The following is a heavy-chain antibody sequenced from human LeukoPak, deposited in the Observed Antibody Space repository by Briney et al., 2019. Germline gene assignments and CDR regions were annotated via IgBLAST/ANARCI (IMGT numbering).Heavy chain of an antibody. CDR3: ARVGDDYNGMDV. CDR2: IYYSGST. CDR1: GGSFSGYY. V-gene: IGHV4-34*09. J-gene: IGHJ6*02. Sequence: SETLSLTCAVYGGSFSGYYWSWIRQPPGKGLEWIGYIYYSGSTYYNPSLKSRVTISVDTSKNQFSLKLSSVTAADTAVYYCARVGDDYNGMDVWGQGTTVTVSS. D-gene: IGHD3-10*01.